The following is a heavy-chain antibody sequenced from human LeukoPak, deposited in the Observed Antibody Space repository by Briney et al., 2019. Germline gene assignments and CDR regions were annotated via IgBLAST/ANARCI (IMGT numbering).Heavy chain of an antibody. V-gene: IGHV4-39*07. CDR3: ARARFALRAFDI. Sequence: SETLSLTCTVSGGSISSSSYYWGWIRQPPGKGLEWIGSIYYSGSTYYNPSLKSRVTISVDTSKNQFSLKLSSVTAADTAVYYCARARFALRAFDIWGQGTMVTVSS. CDR1: GGSISSSSYY. CDR2: IYYSGST. J-gene: IGHJ3*02. D-gene: IGHD3-10*01.